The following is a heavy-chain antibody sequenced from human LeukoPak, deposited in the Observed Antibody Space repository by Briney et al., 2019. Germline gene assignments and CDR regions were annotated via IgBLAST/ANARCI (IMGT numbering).Heavy chain of an antibody. D-gene: IGHD3-22*01. CDR2: ISAYNGNT. Sequence: GASVRVSCKASGYTFTSYGISWVRQAPGQGLEWMGWISAYNGNTNYAQKLQGRVTMTTDTSTSTAYMELRSLRSDDTAVYYCARLRGIYYDSSESVYFQRWGQGTLVTVSS. CDR1: GYTFTSYG. J-gene: IGHJ1*01. V-gene: IGHV1-18*01. CDR3: ARLRGIYYDSSESVYFQR.